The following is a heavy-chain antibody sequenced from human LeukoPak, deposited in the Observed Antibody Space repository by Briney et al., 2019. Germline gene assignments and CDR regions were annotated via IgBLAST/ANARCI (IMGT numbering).Heavy chain of an antibody. J-gene: IGHJ5*02. V-gene: IGHV1-46*01. D-gene: IGHD2-15*01. CDR3: ARVRRYCSGGSCPNWFDP. Sequence: ASVKVSCKASGYTFTSYYMHWVRQAPGQGLEWMGIINPSGGSTSYAQKFQGRVTMTRDASTSTVYMGLSSLRSEDTAVYYCARVRRYCSGGSCPNWFDPWGQGTLVTVSS. CDR2: INPSGGST. CDR1: GYTFTSYY.